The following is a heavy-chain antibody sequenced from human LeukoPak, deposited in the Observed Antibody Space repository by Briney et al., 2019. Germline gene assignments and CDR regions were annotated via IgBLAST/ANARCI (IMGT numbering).Heavy chain of an antibody. CDR3: ASGDYGDFSRFDF. D-gene: IGHD4-17*01. J-gene: IGHJ4*02. CDR2: IYYSGST. Sequence: TSETLSLTCTVSGYSISSGYYWGWIRQPPGKGLEWIGYIYYSGSTNHNPSLKSRVTISVDTSKNQFSLKLSSVTAADTAVYYCASGDYGDFSRFDFWGQGTLVTVSS. CDR1: GYSISSGYY. V-gene: IGHV4-38-2*02.